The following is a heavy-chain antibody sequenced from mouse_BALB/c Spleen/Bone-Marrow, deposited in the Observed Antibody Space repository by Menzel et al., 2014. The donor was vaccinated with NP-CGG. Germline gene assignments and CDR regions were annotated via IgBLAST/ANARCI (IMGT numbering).Heavy chain of an antibody. Sequence: EVKLEESGGDLVKPGGSLELSCAASGFTFSSYGMSWVRQTPDKSLEWVATISSGGSYTYYPDSVKGRFTISRDNAKNTLYLQMSSLKSEDTAMYYCARSEGGRRGLFDYWGQGTTLTVSS. V-gene: IGHV5-6*02. CDR2: ISSGGSYT. CDR1: GFTFSSYG. CDR3: ARSEGGRRGLFDY. J-gene: IGHJ2*01.